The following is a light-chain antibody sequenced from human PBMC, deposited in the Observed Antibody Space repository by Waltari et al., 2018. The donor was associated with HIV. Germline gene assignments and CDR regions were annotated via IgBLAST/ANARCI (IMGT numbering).Light chain of an antibody. CDR3: QVWDTSGDPWV. J-gene: IGLJ3*02. Sequence: SYVLTQPPSVSVAPGQPARIPCGGNNIGSKSVHWYQQKPGQAPVLVVYDDTDRPSGIPERFSGSNSGNTATLTISRVEAGDEADYYCQVWDTSGDPWVFGGGTKLTVL. V-gene: IGLV3-21*02. CDR1: NIGSKS. CDR2: DDT.